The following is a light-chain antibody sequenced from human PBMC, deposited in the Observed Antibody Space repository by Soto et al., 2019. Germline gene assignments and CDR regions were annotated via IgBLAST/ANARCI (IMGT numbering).Light chain of an antibody. CDR1: QGISSY. J-gene: IGKJ3*01. CDR2: AAS. V-gene: IGKV1-8*01. Sequence: ALRMTQSPSSLSASTGDRVTITCRASQGISSYLAWYQQKPGKAPKLLIYAASTLQSGVPSRFSGSGSGTDVTLTISCLQAEDFATYYGQQYYSYPFTVGPGTKVDIK. CDR3: QQYYSYPFT.